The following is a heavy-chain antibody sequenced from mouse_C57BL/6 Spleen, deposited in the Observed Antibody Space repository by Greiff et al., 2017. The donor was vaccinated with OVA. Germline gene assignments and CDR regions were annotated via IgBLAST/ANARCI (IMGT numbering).Heavy chain of an antibody. J-gene: IGHJ4*01. CDR2: INPNNGGT. V-gene: IGHV1-18*01. D-gene: IGHD4-1*01. CDR1: GYTFTDYN. CDR3: ARDNWVLYAMDY. Sequence: EVKLQESGPELVKPGASVKIPCKASGYTFTDYNMDWVKQSHGKSLEWIGDINPNNGGTIYNQKFKGKATLTVDKSSSTAYMELRSLTSEDTAVYYCARDNWVLYAMDYWGQGTSVTVSS.